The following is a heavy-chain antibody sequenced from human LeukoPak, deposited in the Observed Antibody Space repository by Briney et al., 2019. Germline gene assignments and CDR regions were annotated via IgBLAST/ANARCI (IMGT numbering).Heavy chain of an antibody. CDR2: INSDGSST. J-gene: IGHJ4*02. CDR3: AHLLFSPYCGGDCYAATSDY. D-gene: IGHD2-21*02. Sequence: PGGSLRLSCAASGFTFSGYWMHWVRQAPGKGLVWVSRINSDGSSTSYADSVKGRFTISRDNAKNTLYLQMNSLRAEDTAVYYCAHLLFSPYCGGDCYAATSDYWGQGTLVTVSS. CDR1: GFTFSGYW. V-gene: IGHV3-74*01.